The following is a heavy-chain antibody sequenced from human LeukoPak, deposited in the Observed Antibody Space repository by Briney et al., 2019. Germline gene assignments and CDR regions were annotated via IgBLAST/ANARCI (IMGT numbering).Heavy chain of an antibody. CDR3: ARVWFGELLSPFDY. V-gene: IGHV3-30-3*01. J-gene: IGHJ4*02. CDR1: GFTFSSYA. D-gene: IGHD3-10*01. Sequence: PGGSLRLSCAASGFTFSSYAMHWVRQAPGKGLEWVAVISYDGSNKYYADSGKGRFTISRDNSKNTLYLQMNSLRAEDTAVYYCARVWFGELLSPFDYWGQGTLVTVSS. CDR2: ISYDGSNK.